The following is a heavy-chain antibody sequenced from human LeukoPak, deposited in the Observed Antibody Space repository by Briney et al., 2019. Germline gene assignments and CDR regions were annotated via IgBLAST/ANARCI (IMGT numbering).Heavy chain of an antibody. J-gene: IGHJ5*02. V-gene: IGHV4-38-2*01. CDR1: GYSISSGYY. CDR2: IYHSGST. Sequence: SETLSLTCAVSGYSISSGYYWGWIRQPPGKGLEWIGSIYHSGSTYYNPSLKSRVTISVDTSKNQFSLKLSSVTAAATDVYYRARHAIQYSSSRTYNWFDPGGRGTRVTVSS. CDR3: ARHAIQYSSSRTYNWFDP. D-gene: IGHD6-13*01.